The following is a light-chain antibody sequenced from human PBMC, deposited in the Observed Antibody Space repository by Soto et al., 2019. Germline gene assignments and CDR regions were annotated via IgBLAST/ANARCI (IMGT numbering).Light chain of an antibody. CDR2: GAS. J-gene: IGKJ1*01. V-gene: IGKV3-20*01. CDR1: QSVSSSL. CDR3: QQYGRSPPWT. Sequence: EIVLTQSPGTLSLSPGERATLSCRASQSVSSSLLAWYQQKPGQAPRLLIYGASSRATGIPDRFSGSGSGTDFTLTISRLEPEDFEVYYCQQYGRSPPWTFGQGTKVEIK.